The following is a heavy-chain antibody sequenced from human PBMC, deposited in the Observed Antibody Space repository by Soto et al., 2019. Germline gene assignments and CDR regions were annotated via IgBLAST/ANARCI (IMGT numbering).Heavy chain of an antibody. V-gene: IGHV4-4*02. CDR3: ARDSGDYRLNDAFDI. D-gene: IGHD4-17*01. J-gene: IGHJ3*02. CDR2: IYHSGSS. CDR1: GGSISATNW. Sequence: QVHLQESGPGLVKPSGTLSLTCAVSGGSISATNWWHWVRQPPGKGLEWIAKIYHSGSSHSNPSLPSRVTISIDKSKNQFSLNLRSVTAADTAVYYCARDSGDYRLNDAFDIWGRGTMVTVSS.